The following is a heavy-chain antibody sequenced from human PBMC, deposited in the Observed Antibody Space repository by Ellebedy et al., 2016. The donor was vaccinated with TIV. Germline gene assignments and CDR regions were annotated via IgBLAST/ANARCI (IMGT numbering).Heavy chain of an antibody. CDR2: INQVGSDR. CDR1: GFSYVSYW. J-gene: IGHJ3*02. Sequence: GGSLRLSCAASGFSYVSYWMSWVRQAPGKGLEWVANINQVGSDRYYVDSVKGRFTISRDNAKNSLYLHLNSLRAEDTAMYYCATDGSYGDYLSPTHAFVIWGQGTMVTVSS. CDR3: ATDGSYGDYLSPTHAFVI. D-gene: IGHD4-17*01. V-gene: IGHV3-7*01.